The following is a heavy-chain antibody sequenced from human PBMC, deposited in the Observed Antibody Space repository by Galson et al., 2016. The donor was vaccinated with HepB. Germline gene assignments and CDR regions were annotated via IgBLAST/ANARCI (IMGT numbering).Heavy chain of an antibody. D-gene: IGHD3-3*01. CDR1: GYTFISYD. V-gene: IGHV1-8*01. CDR2: MNPNSANT. Sequence: SVKVSCKASGYTFISYDINWVRQAAGQGLEWMGWMNPNSANTDYAQKFQGRVTMTRNTSISTAYMELSSLRSEDTAVYYCARGPPRAGPVGYYNGMDVWGQGTTVSVSS. J-gene: IGHJ6*02. CDR3: ARGPPRAGPVGYYNGMDV.